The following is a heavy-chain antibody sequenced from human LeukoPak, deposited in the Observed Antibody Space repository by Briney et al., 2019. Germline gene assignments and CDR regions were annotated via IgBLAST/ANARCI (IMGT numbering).Heavy chain of an antibody. CDR3: ARGFGGLGNYYYYYMDV. V-gene: IGHV3-20*01. D-gene: IGHD3-10*01. Sequence: GGSLRLSWAAAGFTFDDYGMSWVRQPPGKGLGWVSGINWNGGSTGYADSVKGRFTISRDNAKNSLYLQMNSLRAEDTALYHCARGFGGLGNYYYYYMDVWGKGTTVTVSS. CDR2: INWNGGST. J-gene: IGHJ6*03. CDR1: GFTFDDYG.